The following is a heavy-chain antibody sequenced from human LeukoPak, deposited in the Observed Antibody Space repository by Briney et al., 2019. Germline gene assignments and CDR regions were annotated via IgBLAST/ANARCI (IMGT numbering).Heavy chain of an antibody. V-gene: IGHV3-23*01. CDR1: GFTFSSYG. CDR3: AKSTTVAGVRFDY. D-gene: IGHD6-19*01. J-gene: IGHJ4*02. Sequence: GGTLRLSCAASGFTFSSYGMSWVRQAPGKGLEWVSTISGSGGSTYYADSVKGRFTISRDNSKNTLYLQMNSLRAEDTAVNYCAKSTTVAGVRFDYWGQGTLVTVSS. CDR2: ISGSGGST.